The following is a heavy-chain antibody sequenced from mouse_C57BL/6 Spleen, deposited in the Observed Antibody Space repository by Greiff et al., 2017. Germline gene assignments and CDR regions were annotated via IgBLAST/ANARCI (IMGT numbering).Heavy chain of an antibody. V-gene: IGHV1-18*01. CDR3: ASGGWDVRFAY. D-gene: IGHD4-1*01. CDR1: GYTFTDYN. Sequence: EVQLQQSGPELVKPGASVKIPCKASGYTFTDYNMDWVKQSHGKSLEWIGDINPNNGGTIYNQKFKGKATLTVNKSSSTAYMELRSLTSEDTAVYYCASGGWDVRFAYWGQGTLVTVSA. CDR2: INPNNGGT. J-gene: IGHJ3*01.